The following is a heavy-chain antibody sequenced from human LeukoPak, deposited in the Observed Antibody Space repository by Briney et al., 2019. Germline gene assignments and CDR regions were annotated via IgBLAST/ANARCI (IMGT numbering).Heavy chain of an antibody. CDR1: GFTFSDHY. CDR3: AGSAAYYYYGMDV. D-gene: IGHD6-25*01. CDR2: ISSSSSYT. Sequence: NPGGSLRLSCAASGFTFSDHYMSWIRQAPGKGLEWVSYISSSSSYTNYADSVKGRFTISRDNAKNSLYLQMNSLRAGDTAVYYCAGSAAYYYYGMDVWGQGATVTVSS. J-gene: IGHJ6*02. V-gene: IGHV3-11*06.